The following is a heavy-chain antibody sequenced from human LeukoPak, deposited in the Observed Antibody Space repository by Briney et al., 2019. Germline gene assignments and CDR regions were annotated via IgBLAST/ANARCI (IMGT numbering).Heavy chain of an antibody. J-gene: IGHJ4*02. CDR1: GFTFSDYY. CDR3: TTPGGPTPRLVGPFDY. V-gene: IGHV3-11*01. Sequence: GGSLRLSCAASGFTFSDYYMSWIRQAPGKGLEWVSYISSSGSTIYYADSVEGRLTISRDNAKNSLYLQMNSLRAEDTAVYYCTTPGGPTPRLVGPFDYWGQGTLVTVSS. D-gene: IGHD2-15*01. CDR2: ISSSGSTI.